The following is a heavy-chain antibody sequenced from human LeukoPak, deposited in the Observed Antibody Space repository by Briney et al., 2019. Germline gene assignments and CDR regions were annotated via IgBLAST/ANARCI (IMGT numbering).Heavy chain of an antibody. CDR2: IYTSGST. CDR1: GGSISSSSYY. V-gene: IGHV4-61*02. J-gene: IGHJ6*03. CDR3: ARESYGYSSGPYYYYYYMDV. Sequence: PSETLSLTCTVSGGSISSSSYYWSWIRQPAGKGLEWIGRIYTSGSTNYNPSLKSRVTMSVDTSKNQFSLKLSSVTAADTAVYYCARESYGYSSGPYYYYYYMDVWGKGTTVTVSS. D-gene: IGHD6-19*01.